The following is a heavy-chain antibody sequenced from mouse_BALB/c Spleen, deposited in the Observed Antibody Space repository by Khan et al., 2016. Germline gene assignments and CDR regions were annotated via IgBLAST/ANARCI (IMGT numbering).Heavy chain of an antibody. D-gene: IGHD1-3*01. Sequence: EVQLVESGGGLVQPKGSLKLSCAASGFTFNTYAMNWVRQAPGKGLEWVARIRSKSNNYATYYADSVKDRFTISRDDSQSMLNLQMNNLNTEDTAHYYCLREAHPYAIDYWGQKTSVPVSS. CDR2: IRSKSNNYAT. CDR3: LREAHPYAIDY. J-gene: IGHJ4*01. V-gene: IGHV10-1*02. CDR1: GFTFNTYA.